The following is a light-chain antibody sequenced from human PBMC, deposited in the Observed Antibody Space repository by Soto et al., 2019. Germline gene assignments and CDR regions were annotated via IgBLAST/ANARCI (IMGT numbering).Light chain of an antibody. J-gene: IGKJ2*01. CDR2: GAS. CDR1: QSVSSSF. V-gene: IGKV3-20*01. Sequence: EIVLTQSPDTLSLSPGERATLSCRASQSVSSSFLAWYQQRPGQAPRLLIYGASSRATGIPVRFSVSGSGTDFTLTISRLEPEDFVVYYCQQYGSAPETFGQGTNLEIK. CDR3: QQYGSAPET.